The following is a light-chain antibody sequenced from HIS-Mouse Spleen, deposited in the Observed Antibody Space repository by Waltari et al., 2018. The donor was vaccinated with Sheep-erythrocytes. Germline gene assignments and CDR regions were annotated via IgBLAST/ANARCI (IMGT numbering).Light chain of an antibody. Sequence: QSAPTQPRSVSWSPGQSVTISCTGTSSDVGGYNYFSWYQQHPGKAPKLLIFDVRKRPSGVPDRFSGSKSGNTASLTISGLQAEDEADYYCCSYAGSYNHVFATGTKVTVL. CDR2: DVR. CDR3: CSYAGSYNHV. J-gene: IGLJ1*01. V-gene: IGLV2-11*01. CDR1: SSDVGGYNY.